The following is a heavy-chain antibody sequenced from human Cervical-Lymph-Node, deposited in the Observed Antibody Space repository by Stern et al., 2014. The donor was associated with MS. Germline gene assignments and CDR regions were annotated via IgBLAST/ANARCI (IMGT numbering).Heavy chain of an antibody. CDR2: IYWDGDK. CDR3: AHSRVKYCRGGTCYSSLFDF. J-gene: IGHJ5*01. Sequence: ESGPTLVKPTQTVTLTCTLSGFSLTTAGVGVGWIRQPPGKALEWLALIYWDGDKLYRPSLRNRLTITKDTSKNQVVLTMTNVDPVDTATYYCAHSRVKYCRGGTCYSSLFDFWGQGTLVTVSS. D-gene: IGHD2-15*01. CDR1: GFSLTTAGVG. V-gene: IGHV2-5*02.